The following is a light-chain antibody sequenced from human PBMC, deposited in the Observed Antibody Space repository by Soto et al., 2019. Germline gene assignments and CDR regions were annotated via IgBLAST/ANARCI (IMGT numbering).Light chain of an antibody. CDR1: SSDVGGYNY. J-gene: IGLJ2*01. Sequence: QSALTQPASVSGSPGQSITISCTGTSSDVGGYNYVSWYQQHPGKAPKLMIYDVSNRPPGVPNRFSGSKSGNTASLTISGLQDEDEADYYCSSYTSSSTVVFGGGTKLTVL. CDR2: DVS. CDR3: SSYTSSSTVV. V-gene: IGLV2-14*01.